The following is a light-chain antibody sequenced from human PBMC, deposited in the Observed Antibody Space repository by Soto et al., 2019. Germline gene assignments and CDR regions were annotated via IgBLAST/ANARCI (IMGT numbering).Light chain of an antibody. Sequence: QSVLTQPASVSGSPGQSITISCTGTSSDVGGYNYVFWYQQHPGKAPKLMIYDVSNRPSGVSNRFSGSKSGNTASLTISGLQAEDEADCYCSSYTSSSTLVVFGGGTKVTVL. V-gene: IGLV2-14*01. CDR2: DVS. CDR3: SSYTSSSTLVV. J-gene: IGLJ2*01. CDR1: SSDVGGYNY.